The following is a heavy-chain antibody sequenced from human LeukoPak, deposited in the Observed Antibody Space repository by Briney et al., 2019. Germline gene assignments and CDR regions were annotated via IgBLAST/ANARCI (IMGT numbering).Heavy chain of an antibody. V-gene: IGHV6-1*01. D-gene: IGHD6-13*01. CDR1: GDSVSSNSAA. CDR3: ARLQEIAAAGENWFDP. CDR2: SYYRSKWYN. J-gene: IGHJ5*02. Sequence: SQTLSLTCAISGDSVSSNSAAWSWIRQSPSRGLEWLGRSYYRSKWYNDYAVSVKSRLTINPDPSKNQFSLQLNAVTPEDTAVYYFARLQEIAAAGENWFDPWGQGTLVTVSS.